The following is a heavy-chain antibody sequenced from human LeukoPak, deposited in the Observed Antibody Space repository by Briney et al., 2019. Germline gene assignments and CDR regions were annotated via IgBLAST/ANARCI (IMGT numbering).Heavy chain of an antibody. Sequence: ASVKVSCKASGGTFSSYAISWVRQAPGQGLEWMGRIIPILGIANYAQKFQGRVTITADKSTSTAYMELSSLRSEDTAVYYCARDYYYDSSGYGYWGQGTLVTVSS. CDR1: GGTFSSYA. D-gene: IGHD3-22*01. V-gene: IGHV1-69*04. J-gene: IGHJ4*02. CDR2: IIPILGIA. CDR3: ARDYYYDSSGYGY.